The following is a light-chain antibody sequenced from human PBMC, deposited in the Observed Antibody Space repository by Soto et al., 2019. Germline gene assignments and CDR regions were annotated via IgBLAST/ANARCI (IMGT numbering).Light chain of an antibody. CDR1: QSVLYSSNNKNY. J-gene: IGKJ2*01. V-gene: IGKV4-1*01. Sequence: DIVMTQSPDSLAVSLGERATIKCKSSQSVLYSSNNKNYLAWYQQKPGQPPRLLIYWASTRESGVPDRFSGNGSGTDFTLPISSLQAEDVEVYYCQQYYSTPMYTFGQGTKLEIK. CDR3: QQYYSTPMYT. CDR2: WAS.